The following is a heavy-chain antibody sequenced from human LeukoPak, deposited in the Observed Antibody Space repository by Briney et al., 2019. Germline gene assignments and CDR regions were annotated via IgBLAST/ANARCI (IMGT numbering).Heavy chain of an antibody. CDR2: INPDGSGK. Sequence: PGGSLRLSCAASGFTLSTYWMTWVRQVPGKGLDWAANINPDGSGKRYVDSVKGRFTIARDNAHNSLSLQMNSLRAEDTAVYYCASWGAGGNSWGQGTLVTVSS. V-gene: IGHV3-7*01. CDR1: GFTLSTYW. CDR3: ASWGAGGNS. D-gene: IGHD3-16*01. J-gene: IGHJ4*02.